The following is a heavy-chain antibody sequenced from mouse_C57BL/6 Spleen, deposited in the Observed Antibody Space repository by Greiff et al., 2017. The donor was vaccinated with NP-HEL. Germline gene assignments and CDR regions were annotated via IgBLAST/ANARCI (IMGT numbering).Heavy chain of an antibody. V-gene: IGHV1-54*01. D-gene: IGHD3-2*01. CDR2: INPGSGGT. CDR1: GYAFTNYL. J-gene: IGHJ3*01. Sequence: VKLMESGAELVRPGTSVKVSCKASGYAFTNYLIEWVKQRPGQGLEWIGVINPGSGGTNYNEKFKGKATLTADKSSSTAYMQLSSLTSEDSAVYFCARGKDSHFAYWGQGTLVTVSA. CDR3: ARGKDSHFAY.